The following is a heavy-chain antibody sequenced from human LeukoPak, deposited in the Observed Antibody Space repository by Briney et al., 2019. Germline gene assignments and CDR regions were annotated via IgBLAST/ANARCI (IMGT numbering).Heavy chain of an antibody. CDR2: MNPNSGNK. V-gene: IGHV1-8*03. D-gene: IGHD6-13*01. CDR1: GYTFTSYD. J-gene: IGHJ3*02. Sequence: GASVKVSCKASGYTFTSYDINWVRQATGQGLEWMGWMNPNSGNKVYAKKFKGRVKITADKTTGKAYMELGSLRSEDTAVYYCARDSGYNSNWHHDAFDIWGQGTMVTVSS. CDR3: ARDSGYNSNWHHDAFDI.